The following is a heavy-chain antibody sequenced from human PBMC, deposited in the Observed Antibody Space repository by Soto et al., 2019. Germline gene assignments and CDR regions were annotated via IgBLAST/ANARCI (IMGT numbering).Heavy chain of an antibody. J-gene: IGHJ5*02. CDR1: GFTFNNYA. V-gene: IGHV3-23*01. CDR2: ITSSGAA. D-gene: IGHD3-22*01. Sequence: DVQLLESGGDLAQPGGSLRLSCAASGFTFNNYAIAWVRQAPGKGLEWVSGITSSGAAYYADSVKGRFTISRDNSNNTLYLQMNSHRAEDTAVYYCAKGESSVSARDFDPWGQGTLVTVSS. CDR3: AKGESSVSARDFDP.